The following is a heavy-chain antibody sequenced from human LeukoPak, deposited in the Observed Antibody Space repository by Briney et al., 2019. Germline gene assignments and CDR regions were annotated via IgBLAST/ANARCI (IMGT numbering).Heavy chain of an antibody. Sequence: GSLRLSCAASGFTFSNAWMSWVRQAPGKGLEWVGRIKSKTDGGTTDYAAPVKGRFTISRDDSKNTLYLQMNSLKTEDTAVYYCTTDLGGSYRGPYDYWGQGTLVTVSS. J-gene: IGHJ4*02. CDR3: TTDLGGSYRGPYDY. CDR2: IKSKTDGGTT. CDR1: GFTFSNAW. V-gene: IGHV3-15*01. D-gene: IGHD1-26*01.